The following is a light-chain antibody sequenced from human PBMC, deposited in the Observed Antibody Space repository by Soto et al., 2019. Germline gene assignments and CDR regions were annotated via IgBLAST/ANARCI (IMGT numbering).Light chain of an antibody. CDR1: QSVSSSY. CDR3: QQYGSSPPVT. V-gene: IGKV3-20*01. J-gene: IGKJ1*01. CDR2: GAS. Sequence: EIVLTQSPGTLSLSPGERATLSCRAIQSVSSSYLAWYQQKPGQAPRLLIYGASSRATGIPDRFSGSGSGTDFTLTISRLEPEDVAVYYCQQYGSSPPVTFGQGTKVDIK.